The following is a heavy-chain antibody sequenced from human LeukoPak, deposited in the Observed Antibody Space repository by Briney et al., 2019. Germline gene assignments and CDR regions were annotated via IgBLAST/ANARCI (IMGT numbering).Heavy chain of an antibody. CDR1: GGSISSSSYY. D-gene: IGHD6-6*01. CDR3: ASHLEYSSPLRWFDP. Sequence: SETLSLTCTVSGGSISSSSYYWGWIRQPPGKGLEWIGSIYYSGSTYYNPSLKSRVTISVDTSKNQFSLKLSSVTAADTAVYYCASHLEYSSPLRWFDPWGQGTLVTVSS. V-gene: IGHV4-39*01. CDR2: IYYSGST. J-gene: IGHJ5*02.